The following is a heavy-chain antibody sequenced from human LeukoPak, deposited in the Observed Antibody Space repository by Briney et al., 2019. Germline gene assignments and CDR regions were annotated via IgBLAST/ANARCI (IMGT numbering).Heavy chain of an antibody. CDR1: GFTFSNYN. D-gene: IGHD3-22*01. V-gene: IGHV3-48*01. CDR2: ISSSSSTI. Sequence: GGSLRLSCAASGFTFSNYNMKWVRQAPGKGLEWVAYISSSSSTIYYADSVKGRFTISRDNAKNSLYLQMNSLRAEDTAVYYCARDTYYFDISGPFDYWGQGTLVTVSS. CDR3: ARDTYYFDISGPFDY. J-gene: IGHJ4*02.